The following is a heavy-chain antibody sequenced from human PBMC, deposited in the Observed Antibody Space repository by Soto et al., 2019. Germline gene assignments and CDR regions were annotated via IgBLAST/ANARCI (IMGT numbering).Heavy chain of an antibody. CDR1: GYVFASYG. CDR2: TSTFKNYT. D-gene: IGHD3-22*01. V-gene: IGHV1-18*01. Sequence: ASVKVSCKSSGYVFASYGIGWVRQAPGQGLEWMGWTSTFKNYTKYPQRLQGRVTMTTDTPTSTAYMELRSLRSDDTAVYYCARVDDYYDSSGHYFTFFNYWGQGSLVTVSS. J-gene: IGHJ4*02. CDR3: ARVDDYYDSSGHYFTFFNY.